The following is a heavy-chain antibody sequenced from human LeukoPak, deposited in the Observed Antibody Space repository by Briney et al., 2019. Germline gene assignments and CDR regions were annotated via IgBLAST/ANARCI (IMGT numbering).Heavy chain of an antibody. CDR2: INHSGST. CDR3: ARAQRSGDYTEFNDDY. CDR1: GGSVSSGSYS. D-gene: IGHD2-21*02. V-gene: IGHV4-39*07. J-gene: IGHJ4*02. Sequence: SETLSLTCTVSGGSVSSGSYSWSWIRQPPGKGLEWIGEINHSGSTNYNPSLKSRVTISVDTSKNQFSLKLSSVTAADTAVYYCARAQRSGDYTEFNDDYWGQGTLVTVSS.